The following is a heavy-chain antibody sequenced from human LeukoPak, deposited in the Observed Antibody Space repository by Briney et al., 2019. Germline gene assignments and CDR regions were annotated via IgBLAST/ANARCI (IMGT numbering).Heavy chain of an antibody. CDR3: ARHGGESIVAMILHAFDI. CDR2: MYYSGST. J-gene: IGHJ3*02. CDR1: VGSLSKYY. Sequence: PSETLSLTCAVSVGSLSKYYSSGVPQPPGKGREGIGPMYYSGSTNYNTSLKSRVTMSVDTSKNQSSLRLSSVTAADTAVYYCARHGGESIVAMILHAFDIWGQGTMVTVSS. V-gene: IGHV4-59*08. D-gene: IGHD5-12*01.